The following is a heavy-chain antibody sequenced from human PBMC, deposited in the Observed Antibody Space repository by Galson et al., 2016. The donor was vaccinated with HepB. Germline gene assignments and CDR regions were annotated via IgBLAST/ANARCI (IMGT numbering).Heavy chain of an antibody. CDR2: IFPGNSDT. V-gene: IGHV5-51*01. CDR3: ARTLPVVFTGEDAFDI. CDR1: GYRFTTYW. Sequence: QSGAAVKMPGESLKISCKASGYRFTTYWIGWVRQMPGRGLEWMGIIFPGNSDTKYSPSFAGQVIISADKSINTAYLQWGSLKASDTAIYYCARTLPVVFTGEDAFDIWGQGTVVTVSS. J-gene: IGHJ3*02. D-gene: IGHD2-21*02.